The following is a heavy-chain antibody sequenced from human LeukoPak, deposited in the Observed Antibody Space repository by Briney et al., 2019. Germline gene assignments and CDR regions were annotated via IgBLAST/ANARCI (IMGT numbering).Heavy chain of an antibody. CDR3: ARGGNIVVVPATFTHDY. CDR1: GYTFTGYY. J-gene: IGHJ4*02. D-gene: IGHD2-2*01. CDR2: INPNSGGT. Sequence: ASVKVSCKASGYTFTGYYMHWVRQAPGQGLEWMGRINPNSGGTNYAQKFQGRVTMTRGTSISTAYMELSRLKSDDTAVYYCARGGNIVVVPATFTHDYWGQGTLVTVSS. V-gene: IGHV1-2*06.